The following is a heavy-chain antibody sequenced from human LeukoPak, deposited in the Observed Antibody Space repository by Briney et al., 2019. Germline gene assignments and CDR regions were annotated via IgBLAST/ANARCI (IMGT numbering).Heavy chain of an antibody. CDR2: ISYDESNK. V-gene: IGHV3-33*08. CDR3: ARGHSSGWLQNFDY. J-gene: IGHJ4*02. CDR1: GLSFSNYG. Sequence: GGSLRLSCAASGLSFSNYGMHWVRQAPGKGLEWVAVISYDESNKYYGDSVKGRFTISRDNSKNTLYLQMNSLRDEDTAVYYCARGHSSGWLQNFDYWGQGTLVTVSS. D-gene: IGHD6-19*01.